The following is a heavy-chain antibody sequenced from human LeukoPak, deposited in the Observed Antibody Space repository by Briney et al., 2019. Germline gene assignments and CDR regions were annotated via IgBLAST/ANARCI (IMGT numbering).Heavy chain of an antibody. CDR2: ISSSSTTI. D-gene: IGHD5-12*01. J-gene: IGHJ4*02. CDR1: GFTFSTYS. CDR3: VRDLSQWLRYHSFDY. Sequence: GGSLRLSCAASGFTFSTYSMNWVRQAPGKGLEWVSYISSSSTTIYYADSVRGRFTISRDDAKNSLYLQMNSLRDENTTVYYCVRDLSQWLRYHSFDYWGQGSLVTVSS. V-gene: IGHV3-48*02.